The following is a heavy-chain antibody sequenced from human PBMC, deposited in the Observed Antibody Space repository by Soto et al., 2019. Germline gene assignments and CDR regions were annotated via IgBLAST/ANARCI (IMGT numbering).Heavy chain of an antibody. Sequence: EVQLLESGGGLVQPGGSLRLSCAASGFTFSSYAMTWVRQAPGKGLEWVSTISGSGGTTYYADSVRGRFTISRDNTKNTLYLQINTLRAEDTALYSGTRYGPTASCYIRYGMDVWGQGTTVTVSS. CDR3: TRYGPTASCYIRYGMDV. V-gene: IGHV3-23*01. CDR1: GFTFSSYA. D-gene: IGHD2-2*02. J-gene: IGHJ6*02. CDR2: ISGSGGTT.